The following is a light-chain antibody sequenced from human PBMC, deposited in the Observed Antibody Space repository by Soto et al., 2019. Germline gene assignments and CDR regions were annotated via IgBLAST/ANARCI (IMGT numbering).Light chain of an antibody. CDR3: QQRSNWPPIT. V-gene: IGKV3-11*01. CDR1: QSVSSY. CDR2: EAS. J-gene: IGKJ5*01. Sequence: EIVLTQSRVTLSLSPGERATLSCRASQSVSSYLAWYQQKPGQAPRLLIYEASNRATGIPARFSGGGSGTDFTLTIDNLEPEDFAIYYCQQRSNWPPITFGQGTRLEI.